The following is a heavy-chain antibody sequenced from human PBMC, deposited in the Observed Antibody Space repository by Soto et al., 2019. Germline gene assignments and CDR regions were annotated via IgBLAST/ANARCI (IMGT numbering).Heavy chain of an antibody. D-gene: IGHD2-2*01. V-gene: IGHV4-4*07. Sequence: SETLSLTCTVSGVSISDSYWAWIRQPAGKGLEWIGRVFTSGSTTYNPSLKGRVTMSVDASKRQFFLRLNSLTAADTAVYYCAREPDGGYLDYWGQGALVTVSS. CDR1: GVSISDSY. CDR3: AREPDGGYLDY. CDR2: VFTSGST. J-gene: IGHJ4*02.